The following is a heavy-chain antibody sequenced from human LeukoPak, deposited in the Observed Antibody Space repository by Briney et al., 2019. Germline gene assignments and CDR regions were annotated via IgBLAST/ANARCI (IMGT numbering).Heavy chain of an antibody. D-gene: IGHD6-19*01. J-gene: IGHJ4*02. V-gene: IGHV1-69*05. CDR1: GGTFSSYA. CDR2: IIPIFGTA. CDR3: ARERSSGRDSPPDY. Sequence: GASVKVSCKASGGTFSSYAISWVRQAPGQGLEWMGRIIPIFGTANYAQKFQGRVTITTDESTSTAYMELSSVRSEDTAVYYCARERSSGRDSPPDYWGQGTLVTVSS.